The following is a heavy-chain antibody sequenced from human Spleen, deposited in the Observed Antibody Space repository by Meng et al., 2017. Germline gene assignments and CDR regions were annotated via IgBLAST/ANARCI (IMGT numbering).Heavy chain of an antibody. Sequence: SETLSLTCTVSGGSISSYYLSWIRQPAGKGLEWIGRMYTSGSTNYNPSLKSRVTMSVDTSKNQFSLRLISVTAADTAVYYCARDRGAAGGIDYWGQGTLVTVSS. CDR3: ARDRGAAGGIDY. J-gene: IGHJ4*02. V-gene: IGHV4-4*07. CDR1: GGSISSYY. D-gene: IGHD6-13*01. CDR2: MYTSGST.